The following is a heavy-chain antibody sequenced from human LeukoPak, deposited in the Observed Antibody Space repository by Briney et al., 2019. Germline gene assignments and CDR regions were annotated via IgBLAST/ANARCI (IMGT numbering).Heavy chain of an antibody. V-gene: IGHV1-18*01. CDR1: GYTFSSYG. CDR3: ARDQYDSVWRSHRPYFDY. CDR2: ISVYNGDT. D-gene: IGHD3-16*02. Sequence: ASVKVSCKASGYTFSSYGTSWVRQAPGQGLEWMGWISVYNGDTNYAQNFRDRVTMTTDTSTSTAYMELRSLRSDDTAVYYCARDQYDSVWRSHRPYFDYWGQGTLVTVSS. J-gene: IGHJ4*02.